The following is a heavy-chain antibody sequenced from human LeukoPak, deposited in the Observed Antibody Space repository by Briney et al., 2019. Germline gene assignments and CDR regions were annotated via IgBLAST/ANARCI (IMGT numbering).Heavy chain of an antibody. Sequence: GGSLRLSCAASGFTSSSYWMTWVRQAPGKGLEWVSNINGDGSIENYVHSVRGRFSIFRDNAKDALYLQMNSLRVDDTAIYYCARDPIVGDTGGGDYWGQGTLVTVSS. CDR2: INGDGSIE. V-gene: IGHV3-7*01. CDR1: GFTSSSYW. J-gene: IGHJ4*02. D-gene: IGHD1-26*01. CDR3: ARDPIVGDTGGGDY.